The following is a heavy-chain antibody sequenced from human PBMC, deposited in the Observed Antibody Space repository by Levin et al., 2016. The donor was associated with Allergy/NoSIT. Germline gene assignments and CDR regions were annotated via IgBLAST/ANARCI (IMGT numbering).Heavy chain of an antibody. CDR2: ISTYNGNT. CDR3: ATAYCGGDCYSDY. Sequence: WVRQAPGQGLEWMGWISTYNGNTNYAQKLQGRVTMTTDTSTSTAYMELRSLRSDDTAVYYCATAYCGGDCYSDYWGQGTLVTVSS. J-gene: IGHJ4*02. D-gene: IGHD2-21*02. V-gene: IGHV1-18*01.